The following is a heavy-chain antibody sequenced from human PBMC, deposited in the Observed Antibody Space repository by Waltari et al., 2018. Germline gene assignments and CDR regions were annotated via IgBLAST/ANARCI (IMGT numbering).Heavy chain of an antibody. CDR2: KKKDGGEK. CDR3: ARDRGYCGGDCYKNLDS. Sequence: EVQLVEYGGGLVQPGGSLRLSCAAFGFTFRDYLMTWCRQAPGKGFEWVANKKKDGGEKYYVDSVKGRFTVSRDNAKNSLYLQMSSLRAEDTAVYYCARDRGYCGGDCYKNLDSWGQGTLVAVSS. J-gene: IGHJ4*02. V-gene: IGHV3-7*01. D-gene: IGHD2-21*01. CDR1: GFTFRDYL.